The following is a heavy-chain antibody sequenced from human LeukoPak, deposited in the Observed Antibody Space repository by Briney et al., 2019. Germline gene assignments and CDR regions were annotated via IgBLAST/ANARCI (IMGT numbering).Heavy chain of an antibody. Sequence: SETLSLTCAVYGGSFSGYYWSWIRQPPGKGLEWIGEINHSGSTNYNPSLKSRVTISVDTSKNQFSLKLSSVTAADTAVHYCARAHRGGWSDYWGQGTLVTVSS. J-gene: IGHJ4*02. D-gene: IGHD6-19*01. CDR1: GGSFSGYY. CDR2: INHSGST. CDR3: ARAHRGGWSDY. V-gene: IGHV4-34*01.